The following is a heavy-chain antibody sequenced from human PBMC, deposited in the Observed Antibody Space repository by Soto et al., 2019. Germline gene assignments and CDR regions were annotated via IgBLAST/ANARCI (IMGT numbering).Heavy chain of an antibody. CDR3: AGPGPFDS. Sequence: DVQMVESGGGLVQPGGSLKLSCATTGFTFAGSAIHWVRQAPGKGLEWIGRIRNKANNYATAYPASVAGSFTISRDDSKTTAYLEMNSLKTEDTAMYYCAGPGPFDSWGQGTLVTVSS. D-gene: IGHD1-1*01. CDR1: GFTFAGSA. J-gene: IGHJ4*02. V-gene: IGHV3-73*01. CDR2: IRNKANNYAT.